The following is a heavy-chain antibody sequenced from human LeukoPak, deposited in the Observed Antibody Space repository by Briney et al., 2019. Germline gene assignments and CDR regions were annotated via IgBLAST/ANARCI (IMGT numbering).Heavy chain of an antibody. CDR2: INWNGGST. CDR3: ARDVKKYSSGWYGYEPYYFDY. CDR1: GFTFDDYG. V-gene: IGHV3-20*04. J-gene: IGHJ4*02. D-gene: IGHD6-19*01. Sequence: GGSLRLSCAASGFTFDDYGMSWVRQAPGKGLESVSGINWNGGSTGYADSVKGRFTISRDNAKNSLYLQVNSLRAEDTALYYCARDVKKYSSGWYGYEPYYFDYWGQGTLVTVSS.